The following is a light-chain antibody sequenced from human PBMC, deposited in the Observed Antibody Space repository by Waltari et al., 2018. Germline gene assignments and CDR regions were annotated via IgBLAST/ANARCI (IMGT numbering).Light chain of an antibody. CDR2: RNN. CDR3: QAWDTTVV. CDR1: SPNTGRNA. J-gene: IGLJ2*01. Sequence: QSVLTQPPSASGTPGQRVTIPGSGCSPNTGRNAVSWYQQPPGRAPKVLIHRNNQRPSGVPDRFSGSKSGTSASLAISGLQSEDEADYYCQAWDTTVVFGGGTKLTVL. V-gene: IGLV1-44*01.